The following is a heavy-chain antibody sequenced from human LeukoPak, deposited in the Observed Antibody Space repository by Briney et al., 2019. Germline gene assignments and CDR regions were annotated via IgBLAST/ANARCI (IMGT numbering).Heavy chain of an antibody. V-gene: IGHV3-48*01. CDR2: ISSSSSTI. J-gene: IGHJ4*02. D-gene: IGHD3-22*01. CDR1: GFTFSTYS. CDR3: ARGSTYYDSSGQVPFDY. Sequence: PGGSLRLSCAASGFTFSTYSTNWDRQAPGKGLEWVSYISSSSSTIYYADSVKGRFTISRDKAKNSLYLQMNSLRAEDTAVYYCARGSTYYDSSGQVPFDYWGQGTLVTVSS.